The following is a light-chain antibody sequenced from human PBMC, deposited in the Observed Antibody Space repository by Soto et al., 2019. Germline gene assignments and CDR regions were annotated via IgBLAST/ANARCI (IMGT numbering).Light chain of an antibody. V-gene: IGKV3-11*01. CDR1: QGVGRF. CDR2: DAS. Sequence: EIVLTQSPATLSLSPGERAALSCRASQGVGRFLAWYQQKPGQAPRLLIYDASNRATGIPARSSGSGSGTDFTLAINNLEPEDFAVYYCQQRGGWPLTFGGGTKVEIK. J-gene: IGKJ4*01. CDR3: QQRGGWPLT.